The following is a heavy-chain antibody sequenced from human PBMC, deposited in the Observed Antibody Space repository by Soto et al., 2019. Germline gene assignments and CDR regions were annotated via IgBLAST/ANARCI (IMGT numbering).Heavy chain of an antibody. J-gene: IGHJ6*02. CDR1: GFTFSSYG. Sequence: QVQLVESGGGVVQPGRSLRLSCAASGFTFSSYGMHWVRQAPGKGLEWVAVISYDGSNKYYADSVKGRFTISRDNSKNTLYLQMNSLRAEDTAVYYCASIGRAGGMGVIPYYGMDVWSQGTTVTVSS. V-gene: IGHV3-30*03. D-gene: IGHD3-16*02. CDR3: ASIGRAGGMGVIPYYGMDV. CDR2: ISYDGSNK.